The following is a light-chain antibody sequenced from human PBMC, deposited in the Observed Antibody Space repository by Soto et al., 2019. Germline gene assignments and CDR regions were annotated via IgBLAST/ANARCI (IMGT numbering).Light chain of an antibody. Sequence: ETVLTQSPGTLSLSPGERATLSCRASQSVSSSSLAWYQQRPGQAPRLLIYGTSSRATGIPDRLSGSGSGTDFTLTISRLEQEDFAVYFCQRYGSSPLITFGQGTRLEIK. CDR2: GTS. CDR1: QSVSSSS. V-gene: IGKV3-20*01. CDR3: QRYGSSPLIT. J-gene: IGKJ5*01.